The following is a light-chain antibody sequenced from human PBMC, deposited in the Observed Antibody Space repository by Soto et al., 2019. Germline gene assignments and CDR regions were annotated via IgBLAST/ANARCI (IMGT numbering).Light chain of an antibody. V-gene: IGKV2-28*01. Sequence: EIVMTQSPLSLPVTPGEPASISCRSSQSLLRRNAHNYLDWYVQKPGQSPQLLIYLGSNRASGVPDRFSGSGSGTDFTLKISRVEAEDVGVYYCMQALQTPITFGQGTRLEIK. CDR3: MQALQTPIT. CDR2: LGS. CDR1: QSLLRRNAHNY. J-gene: IGKJ5*01.